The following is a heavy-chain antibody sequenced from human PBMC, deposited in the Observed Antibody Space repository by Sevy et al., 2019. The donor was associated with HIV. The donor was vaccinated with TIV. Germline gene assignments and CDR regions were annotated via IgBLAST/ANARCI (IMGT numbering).Heavy chain of an antibody. Sequence: GGSLRLSCTGSGYIFNEYAMFWVRQAPGKGLEWVSGINWNSGSIGEAESVKGRFTISRDGAKKSLYLQMNSLRPEDTAFYYCAKGLTTGRPKGGFDSWGQGTLVTVSS. J-gene: IGHJ4*02. CDR2: INWNSGSI. CDR3: AKGLTTGRPKGGFDS. CDR1: GYIFNEYA. D-gene: IGHD2-8*02. V-gene: IGHV3-9*01.